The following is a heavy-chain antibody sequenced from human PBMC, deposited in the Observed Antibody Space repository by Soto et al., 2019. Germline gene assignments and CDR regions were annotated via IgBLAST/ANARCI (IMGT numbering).Heavy chain of an antibody. CDR2: IIPIFGTA. CDR1: GGTFSSYA. Sequence: SVKGSCKASGGTFSSYAISWVRQAPGQGLERMGGIIPIFGTANYAQKFQGRVTITADESTSTAYMELSSLRSEDTAVYYCAIFFMVSGADRLYYFFGMETRGQCTRISGSS. D-gene: IGHD2-8*01. J-gene: IGHJ6*02. V-gene: IGHV1-69*13. CDR3: AIFFMVSGADRLYYFFGMET.